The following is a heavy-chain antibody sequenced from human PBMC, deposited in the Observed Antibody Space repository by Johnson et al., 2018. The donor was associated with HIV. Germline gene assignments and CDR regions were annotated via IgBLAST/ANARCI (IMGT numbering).Heavy chain of an antibody. J-gene: IGHJ3*02. CDR3: AREDQDAFDI. CDR2: IYSGGST. Sequence: VQLVESGGGVVQPGTSLRLSCAASGFTVSSNYMSWVRQAPGKGLEWVSVIYSGGSTYYADSVKGRFTISRDNSKNTLYLQMNSLRAEDTAVYYCAREDQDAFDIWGQGTMVTVSS. V-gene: IGHV3-66*01. CDR1: GFTVSSNY.